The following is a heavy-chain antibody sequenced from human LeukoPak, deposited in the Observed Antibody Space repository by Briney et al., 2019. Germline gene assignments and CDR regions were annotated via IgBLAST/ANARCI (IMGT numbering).Heavy chain of an antibody. CDR1: GGSISSTSYYY. CDR3: ARRRKGGRWFDP. D-gene: IGHD3-16*01. V-gene: IGHV4-39*01. J-gene: IGHJ5*02. CDR2: IYYSGST. Sequence: SETLSLTCTVSGGSISSTSYYYWGWIRQPPGKGLEWIGSIYYSGSTYYNPSLKSRVTISVDTSKSQFSLKLNTVTAADTAVYYCARRRKGGRWFDPWGQGTPVTVSS.